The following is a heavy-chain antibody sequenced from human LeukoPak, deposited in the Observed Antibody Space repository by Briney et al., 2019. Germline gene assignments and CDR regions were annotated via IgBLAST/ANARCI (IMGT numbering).Heavy chain of an antibody. CDR1: GGSISSSSYY. J-gene: IGHJ4*02. Sequence: ETLSLTCTVSGGSISSSSYYWGWIRQPPGKGLVWVSRIKGDGSSTDYADSVKGRFTISRDNAKNTLLLQMNSLRAEDTAVYYCVRDGVGAPPFDYWGQGVLVTVSS. V-gene: IGHV3-74*01. CDR3: VRDGVGAPPFDY. D-gene: IGHD1-26*01. CDR2: IKGDGSST.